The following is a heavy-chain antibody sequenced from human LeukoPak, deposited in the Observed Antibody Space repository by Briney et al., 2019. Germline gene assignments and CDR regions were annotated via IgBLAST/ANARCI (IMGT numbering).Heavy chain of an antibody. CDR3: ARDRGPGVWFGELLGYFQH. CDR2: ISAYNGNT. CDR1: GYTSTSYG. Sequence: ASVKVSCKASGYTSTSYGISWVRQAPGEEVEWMGWISAYNGNTNYAQKLQGRVTMTTDTSTSTAYMELRSLRSDDTAVCYCARDRGPGVWFGELLGYFQHWGQGTLVTVSS. J-gene: IGHJ1*01. D-gene: IGHD3-10*01. V-gene: IGHV1-18*01.